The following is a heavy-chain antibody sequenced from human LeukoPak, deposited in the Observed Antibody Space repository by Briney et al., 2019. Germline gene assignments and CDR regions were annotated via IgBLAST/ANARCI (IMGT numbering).Heavy chain of an antibody. CDR2: IIPILGIA. CDR3: ARDSYYYDSSGYYGNAFDI. CDR1: GGTFSSYA. V-gene: IGHV1-69*04. J-gene: IGHJ3*02. D-gene: IGHD3-22*01. Sequence: SVKVSFKASGGTFSSYAISWVRQAPGQGLEWMGRIIPILGIANYAQKFQGRVTITADKSTSTAYMELSSLRSEDTAVYYCARDSYYYDSSGYYGNAFDIWGQGTMVTVSS.